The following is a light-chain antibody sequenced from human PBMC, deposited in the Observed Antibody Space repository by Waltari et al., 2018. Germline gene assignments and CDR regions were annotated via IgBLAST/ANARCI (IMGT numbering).Light chain of an antibody. CDR3: SSRTTSTTLV. Sequence: QSALTQPASVSASPGQSITISCTGTSSDVGYSNYVSWYQHHPGKAPKLIIYDVNNRPSGVSHRFSGSKSGNTASLAISGLQVEDEADYYCSSRTTSTTLVFGGGTKLTVL. CDR2: DVN. CDR1: SSDVGYSNY. J-gene: IGLJ3*02. V-gene: IGLV2-14*03.